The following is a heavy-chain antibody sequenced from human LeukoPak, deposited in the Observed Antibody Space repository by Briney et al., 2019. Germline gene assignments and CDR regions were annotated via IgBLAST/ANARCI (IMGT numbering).Heavy chain of an antibody. D-gene: IGHD3-10*01. J-gene: IGHJ4*02. V-gene: IGHV3-23*01. CDR2: ISGSGGST. Sequence: QPGRSLRLSCAASGFTFSSYGMHWVRQAPGKGLEWVSAISGSGGSTYYADSVKGRFTISRDNSKNTLYLQMNSLRAEDTAVYYCAKDGVLWFGELNYWGQGTLVTVSS. CDR3: AKDGVLWFGELNY. CDR1: GFTFSSYG.